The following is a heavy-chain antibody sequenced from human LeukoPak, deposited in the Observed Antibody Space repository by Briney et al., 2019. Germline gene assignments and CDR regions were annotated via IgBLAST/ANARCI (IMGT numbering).Heavy chain of an antibody. CDR1: GYTFTGYY. Sequence: ASVKVSCKASGYTFTGYYMHWVRQAPGQGLEWMGWINPNSGGTNYAQKFQGRVTMTRDTSISTAYMELSRLRSDDTAVYYCARARKLDYIGSFDYWGQGTLVTVSS. CDR2: INPNSGGT. D-gene: IGHD1-1*01. V-gene: IGHV1-2*02. CDR3: ARARKLDYIGSFDY. J-gene: IGHJ4*02.